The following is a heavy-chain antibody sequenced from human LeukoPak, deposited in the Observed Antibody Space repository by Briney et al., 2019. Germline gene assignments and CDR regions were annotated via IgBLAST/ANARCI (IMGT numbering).Heavy chain of an antibody. D-gene: IGHD4-23*01. CDR1: GGSISSNSYY. Sequence: PSETLSLTCAVSGGSISSNSYYWGWIRQPPGKGLEWIGSIYYSGSTYYNPSLKSRVSISVDTSKNHFSLKVSSVTAADTAVYYCARGDYGGRQNVYYYYYMDVWGKGTTVTISS. CDR3: ARGDYGGRQNVYYYYYMDV. CDR2: IYYSGST. V-gene: IGHV4-39*07. J-gene: IGHJ6*03.